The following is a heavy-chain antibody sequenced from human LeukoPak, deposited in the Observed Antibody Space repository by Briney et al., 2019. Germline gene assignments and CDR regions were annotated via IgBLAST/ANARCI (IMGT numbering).Heavy chain of an antibody. J-gene: IGHJ4*02. CDR1: GFTLGNYG. CDR3: ARYGYGFLNYFDF. V-gene: IGHV3-23*01. D-gene: IGHD3-16*01. CDR2: ISGGGDST. Sequence: PGGSLRLSCAASGFTLGNYGMSWVRQGPGKGLEWVSGISGGGDSTYYSDSVQGRFTISRDNSKNTLFLQMNSLRAEDTDVYYCARYGYGFLNYFDFWGQGTQVTVSS.